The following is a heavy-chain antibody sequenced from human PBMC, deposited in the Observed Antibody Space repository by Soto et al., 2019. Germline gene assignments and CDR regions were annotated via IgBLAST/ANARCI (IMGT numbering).Heavy chain of an antibody. Sequence: EVQLVQSGAEVKKPGESLKISCKGSGYSFTSNWIGWVRQMPGKGLEWMGIIYPSDSDTRYSPSLQGQGTISADKSISTAYLQWSSLKASDTAMYYCARPPSGTTSFFDYWGQGTLVTVSS. CDR2: IYPSDSDT. V-gene: IGHV5-51*03. CDR3: ARPPSGTTSFFDY. D-gene: IGHD1-7*01. CDR1: GYSFTSNW. J-gene: IGHJ4*02.